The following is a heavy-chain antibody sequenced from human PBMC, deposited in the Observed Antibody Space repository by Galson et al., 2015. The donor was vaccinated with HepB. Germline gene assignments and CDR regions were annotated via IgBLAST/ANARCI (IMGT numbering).Heavy chain of an antibody. CDR1: FTFSSYG. Sequence: FTFSSYGMHWVRQAPGKGLEWVAFIRYDGSNKYYADSVKGRFTISRDNSKNTLYLQMNSLRAEDTAVYYCAKTYSSGWFGDDAFDIWGQGTMVTVSS. V-gene: IGHV3-30*02. CDR3: AKTYSSGWFGDDAFDI. J-gene: IGHJ3*02. D-gene: IGHD6-19*01. CDR2: IRYDGSNK.